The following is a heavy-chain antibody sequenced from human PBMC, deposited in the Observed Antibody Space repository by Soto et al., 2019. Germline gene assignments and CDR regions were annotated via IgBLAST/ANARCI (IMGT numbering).Heavy chain of an antibody. V-gene: IGHV4-30-4*01. CDR2: IYYSGST. J-gene: IGHJ4*02. CDR1: GGSISSGDYY. D-gene: IGHD6-6*01. Sequence: SETLSLTCTVSGGSISSGDYYWSWIRQPPGKGLEWIGYIYYSGSTYYNPSLKSRVTISVDTSKNQFSLKLSSVTAADTAVYYCARSYSSSSSNDYSGQGTLVTVSS. CDR3: ARSYSSSSSNDY.